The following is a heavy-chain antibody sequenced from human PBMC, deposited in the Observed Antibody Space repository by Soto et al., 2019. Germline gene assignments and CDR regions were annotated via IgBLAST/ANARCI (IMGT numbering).Heavy chain of an antibody. D-gene: IGHD3-10*02. J-gene: IGHJ6*02. CDR3: ARDRIFSGAYVSDGRDV. CDR1: GGSISSGGYY. CDR2: IYYSGST. V-gene: IGHV4-31*03. Sequence: QVQLQESGPGLVKPSQTLSLTCTVSGGSISSGGYYWSWIRQHPGKGLEWIGYIYYSGSTYYNPSLQSRVAMSVDTSKNQCSLERRSVTAADTAAYYGARDRIFSGAYVSDGRDVWGQGTTVTVSS.